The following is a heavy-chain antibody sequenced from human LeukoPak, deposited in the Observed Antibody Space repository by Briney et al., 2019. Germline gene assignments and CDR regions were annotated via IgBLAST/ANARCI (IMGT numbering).Heavy chain of an antibody. V-gene: IGHV3-73*01. CDR2: ITSKPNSYAT. D-gene: IGHD6-19*01. J-gene: IGHJ4*02. Sequence: GGSLRLSCAASGFTFSGSVMHCVRQASGKGLEWVGRITSKPNSYATVYAASVKGRFTISSDDSKNTAYLQMNSLKTEDTAVYYCTGGSGWYSPDYWGQGTLVTVSS. CDR3: TGGSGWYSPDY. CDR1: GFTFSGSV.